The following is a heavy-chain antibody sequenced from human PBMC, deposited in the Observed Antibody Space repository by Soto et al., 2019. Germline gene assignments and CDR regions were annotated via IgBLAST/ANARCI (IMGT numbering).Heavy chain of an antibody. J-gene: IGHJ4*02. V-gene: IGHV4-30-4*01. CDR2: IYYSGST. CDR1: GGSISSGDYY. Sequence: PSETLSLTCTVSGGSISSGDYYWSWIRQPPGKGLEWIGYIYYSGSTYYNPSLKSRVTISVDTSKNQFSLKLSSVTAADTAVYYCAREVEGEEYFDYWGQGTLVTVSS. CDR3: AREVEGEEYFDY.